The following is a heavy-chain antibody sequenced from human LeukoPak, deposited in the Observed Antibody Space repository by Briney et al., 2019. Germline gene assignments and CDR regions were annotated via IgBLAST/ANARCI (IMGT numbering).Heavy chain of an antibody. D-gene: IGHD6-6*01. CDR3: ARDLYSSSTTNWFDP. CDR1: GYTFTSYG. Sequence: ASVTVSCKASGYTFTSYGISWVRQAPGQGLEWMGWISAYNGSTNYAQKLQGRVTMTTDTSTSTAYMELRSLRSDDTAVYYCARDLYSSSTTNWFDPWGQGTLVTVSS. CDR2: ISAYNGST. J-gene: IGHJ5*02. V-gene: IGHV1-18*01.